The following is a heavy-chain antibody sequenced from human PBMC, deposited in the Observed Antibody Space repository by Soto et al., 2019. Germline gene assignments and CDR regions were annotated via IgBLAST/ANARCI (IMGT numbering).Heavy chain of an antibody. V-gene: IGHV3-9*01. CDR3: AKDGIPAAVIGNHWFDP. D-gene: IGHD2-2*01. CDR2: ISWNSGSI. J-gene: IGHJ5*02. Sequence: AAEVTLDDYDRRWVRQATGKGLEWVSGISWNSGSIGYADSVKGRFTISRDNAKNSLYLQMNSLRAEDTALYYCAKDGIPAAVIGNHWFDPWGQGPPVPV. CDR1: EVTLDDYD.